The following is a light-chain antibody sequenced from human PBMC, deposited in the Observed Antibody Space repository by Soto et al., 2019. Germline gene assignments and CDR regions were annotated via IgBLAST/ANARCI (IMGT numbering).Light chain of an antibody. Sequence: QTVVTQPSSTSSTPGQTVTISCSGSTSNIGTFYVYWYQHLPGTAPKLLIYIGDQRASGVSDRFSASKSGTSASLAISGLRSDDEADYYCAAWDDNLNAYVFGSGTKVTVL. CDR3: AAWDDNLNAYV. CDR1: TSNIGTFY. J-gene: IGLJ1*01. V-gene: IGLV1-47*02. CDR2: IGD.